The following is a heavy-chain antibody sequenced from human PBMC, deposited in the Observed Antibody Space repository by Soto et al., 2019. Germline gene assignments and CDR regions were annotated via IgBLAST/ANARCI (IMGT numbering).Heavy chain of an antibody. J-gene: IGHJ5*02. CDR1: GGSISSLGYY. V-gene: IGHV4-31*11. Sequence: PSETLSLTCAVSGGSISSLGYYWSWIRQDPGKGLEWIGHIFHSGTMDYNPSLQSRVTMSVDTSKNQFSLKLSSVTAADTAVYYCAREESFSHWLDPWGQGTLVTVSS. CDR2: IFHSGTM. D-gene: IGHD3-10*01. CDR3: AREESFSHWLDP.